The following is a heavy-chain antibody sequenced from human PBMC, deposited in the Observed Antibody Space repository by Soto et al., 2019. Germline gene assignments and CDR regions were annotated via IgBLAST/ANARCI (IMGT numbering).Heavy chain of an antibody. D-gene: IGHD3-22*01. CDR2: INAGNGNT. CDR1: GYTFTSYA. Sequence: QVQLVQSGAEVKKPGASVKVSCKASGYTFTSYAMHWVRQAPGQRLEWMGWINAGNGNTKYSQKFQGRVTITRDTSASTAYMELTSLRSEDTAVYYCARSSGYYNVDYWGQGTLVTVSS. CDR3: ARSSGYYNVDY. J-gene: IGHJ4*02. V-gene: IGHV1-3*01.